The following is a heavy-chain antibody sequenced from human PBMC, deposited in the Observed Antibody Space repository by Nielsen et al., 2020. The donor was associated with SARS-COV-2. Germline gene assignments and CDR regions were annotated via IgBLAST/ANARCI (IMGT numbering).Heavy chain of an antibody. CDR3: ASPFDY. V-gene: IGHV3-23*03. J-gene: IGHJ4*02. CDR1: GFTFSTYA. Sequence: GESLKISCIVSGFTFSTYAMGWVRQAPGKGLECISVVYGDSSTTYYADSVRGRFTISRDNSKNMVYLQMDNLRTDDSALYYCASPFDYWGRGTLVTVSS. CDR2: VYGDSSTT.